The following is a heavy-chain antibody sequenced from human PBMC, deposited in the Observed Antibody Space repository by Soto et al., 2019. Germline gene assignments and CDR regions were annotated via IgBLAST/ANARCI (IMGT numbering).Heavy chain of an antibody. CDR3: AKGQVGVAYYFDY. Sequence: EVQLVESGGVVVQPGGSLRLSCAASGFTFDDYTMHWVRQAPGKGLEWVSLISWDGGSTYYADSVKGRFTISRDNSKNSLYLQMXSXRXEDXXXXYCAKGQVGVAYYFDYWGQGTLVTVSS. CDR1: GFTFDDYT. V-gene: IGHV3-43*01. CDR2: ISWDGGST. J-gene: IGHJ4*02. D-gene: IGHD3-16*01.